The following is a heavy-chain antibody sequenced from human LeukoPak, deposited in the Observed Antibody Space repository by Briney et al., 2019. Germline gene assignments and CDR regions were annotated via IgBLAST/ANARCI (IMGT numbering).Heavy chain of an antibody. V-gene: IGHV3-74*03. CDR1: GFTFSVYY. J-gene: IGHJ4*02. CDR2: ISPDATNS. D-gene: IGHD5-12*01. Sequence: GGSLRLSCAASGFTFSVYYMFWVRQAPGRGLVWVSNISPDATNSKYADFVEGRFTISRDNAKNTLYLQLNSLRVEDAAVYYCATGYRSAYSWDSWGQGTLVTVSS. CDR3: ATGYRSAYSWDS.